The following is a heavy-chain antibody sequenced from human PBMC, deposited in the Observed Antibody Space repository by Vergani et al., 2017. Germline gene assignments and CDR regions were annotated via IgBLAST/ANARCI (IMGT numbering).Heavy chain of an antibody. CDR1: GFTFSTYT. D-gene: IGHD4-11*01. J-gene: IGHJ4*02. V-gene: IGHV3-30-3*01. CDR3: ARGDMWSTVTTMWV. Sequence: QVQLVESGGGVVQPGRSLRLSCGASGFTFSTYTMHWFRQAPGKGLEWVAVISYDGSNKYYADSVKGRFTISRDNSKNTLYLQMNSLRAEDTAVYYCARGDMWSTVTTMWVWGQGTLVTVSS. CDR2: ISYDGSNK.